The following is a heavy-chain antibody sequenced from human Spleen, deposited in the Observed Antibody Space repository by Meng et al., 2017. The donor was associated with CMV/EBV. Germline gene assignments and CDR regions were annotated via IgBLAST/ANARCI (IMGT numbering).Heavy chain of an antibody. J-gene: IGHJ6*02. CDR3: ARDPGLPNDISV. V-gene: IGHV3-53*01. D-gene: IGHD1-1*01. CDR1: EFTVSSDY. Sequence: GGSLRLSCAASEFTVSSDYMSWVRQAPGKGLEWVSVIYGGDTTYYADSVKGRFAISRDNSKNILYLQMNGLRVEDTAVYYCARDPGLPNDISVWGRGTTVTVSS. CDR2: IYGGDTT.